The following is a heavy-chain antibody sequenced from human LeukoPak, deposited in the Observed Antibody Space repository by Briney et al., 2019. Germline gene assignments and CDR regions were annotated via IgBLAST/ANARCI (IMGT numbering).Heavy chain of an antibody. Sequence: GGSLRLSCAASGFTFSSYGMHWVRQAPGKGLEWVAFIRYDGSNKYYADSVKGRFTISRDNSKNTQYLQMNSLRAEDTAVYYCAKDRLSVTYYYDSSGYWFDYWGQGTLVTVSS. J-gene: IGHJ4*02. V-gene: IGHV3-30*02. CDR2: IRYDGSNK. D-gene: IGHD3-22*01. CDR3: AKDRLSVTYYYDSSGYWFDY. CDR1: GFTFSSYG.